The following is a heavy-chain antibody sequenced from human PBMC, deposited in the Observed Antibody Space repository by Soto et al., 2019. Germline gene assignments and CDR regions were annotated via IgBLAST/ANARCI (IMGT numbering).Heavy chain of an antibody. J-gene: IGHJ4*02. D-gene: IGHD6-19*01. V-gene: IGHV3-33*01. CDR1: GFTFSSYG. Sequence: QVQLVESGGGVVQPGRSLRLSCAASGFTFSSYGMHWVRQAPGKGLEWVAVIWYDGSNKYYADSVKGRFTISRDNSKNTLYLQMNSLRAEDTAVYYCARDLNRGSGWYVGSYYFDYWGQGTLVTVSS. CDR2: IWYDGSNK. CDR3: ARDLNRGSGWYVGSYYFDY.